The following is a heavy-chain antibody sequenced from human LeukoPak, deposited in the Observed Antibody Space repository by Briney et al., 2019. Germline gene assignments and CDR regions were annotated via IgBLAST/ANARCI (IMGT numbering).Heavy chain of an antibody. CDR1: GFTFSSYW. V-gene: IGHV3-23*01. CDR2: ISGSGGST. CDR3: AKDLTIFGVVNFDY. J-gene: IGHJ4*02. Sequence: GGSLRLSCAASGFTFSSYWMSWVRQAPGKGLEWVSAISGSGGSTYYADSVKGRFTISRDNSKNTLYLQMNSLRAEDTAVYYCAKDLTIFGVVNFDYWGQGTLVTVSS. D-gene: IGHD3-3*01.